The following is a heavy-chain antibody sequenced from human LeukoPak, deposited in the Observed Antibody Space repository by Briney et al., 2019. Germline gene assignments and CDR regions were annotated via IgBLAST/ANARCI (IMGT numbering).Heavy chain of an antibody. CDR1: GFTFSGYL. J-gene: IGHJ6*03. V-gene: IGHV3-7*01. Sequence: GGSLRLSCAASGFTFSGYLMNWVRQAPGKGLEWVANIKQDGNEKNFVDSVKGRFTVSRDNAKNSLFLQMNSLRAEDTAVYYCARGANYYYEYMDVWGKGTTVTVS. CDR2: IKQDGNEK. CDR3: ARGANYYYEYMDV.